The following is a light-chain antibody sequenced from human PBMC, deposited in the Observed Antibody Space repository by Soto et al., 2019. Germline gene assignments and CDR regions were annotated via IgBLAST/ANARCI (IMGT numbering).Light chain of an antibody. CDR2: AAS. CDR3: QQYNTYS. Sequence: DIQMTQSPSSLSASVGDRVTITCRASQSISSYLNWYQPKPGKATKLLIYAASNLHSGVPSRFSGSGFGTDFNLTISSLQPDDFATYYCQQYNTYSFGQGTQVDIK. V-gene: IGKV1-39*01. J-gene: IGKJ1*01. CDR1: QSISSY.